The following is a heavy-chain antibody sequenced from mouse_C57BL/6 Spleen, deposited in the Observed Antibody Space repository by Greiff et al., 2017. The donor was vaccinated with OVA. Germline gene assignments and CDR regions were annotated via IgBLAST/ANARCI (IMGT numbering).Heavy chain of an antibody. CDR1: GYTFTSYW. J-gene: IGHJ4*01. CDR3: ARYRTEDYAMDY. D-gene: IGHD3-3*01. V-gene: IGHV1-69*01. Sequence: QVQLKQPGAELVMPGASVKLSCKASGYTFTSYWMHWVKQRPGQGLEWIGEIDPSDSYTNYNQKFKGKSTLTVDKSSSTAYMQLSSLTSEDSAVYYCARYRTEDYAMDYWGQGTSVTVSS. CDR2: IDPSDSYT.